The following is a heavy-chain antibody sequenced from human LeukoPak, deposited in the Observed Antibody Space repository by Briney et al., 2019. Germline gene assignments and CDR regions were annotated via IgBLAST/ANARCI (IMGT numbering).Heavy chain of an antibody. CDR2: ISSSSSYI. J-gene: IGHJ4*02. V-gene: IGHV3-21*01. Sequence: GGSLRLSCAASGFTFSSYCINWVRQAPGKGLEWVSSISSSSSYIYYADSVKGRFTTSRDNAKNSLYLQMNSLRAEDTAVYYCARESGSASFDYWGQGTLVTVSS. D-gene: IGHD6-19*01. CDR1: GFTFSSYC. CDR3: ARESGSASFDY.